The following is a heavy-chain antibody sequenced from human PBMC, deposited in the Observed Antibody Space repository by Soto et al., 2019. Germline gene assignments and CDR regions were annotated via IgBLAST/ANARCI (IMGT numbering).Heavy chain of an antibody. D-gene: IGHD3-3*01. CDR3: ARDPRPPSGWLGFWEYGMDV. V-gene: IGHV1-2*02. CDR1: GYTFTGNY. J-gene: IGHJ6*02. Sequence: QVHLVQSGAEVKKPGASVKVSCKASGYTFTGNYIHWVRQAPGQGLEWMGWVNPDNGGTTSAQKFQGRVPMTRDTSVTTAYMELTRLTSDDTAVYYCARDPRPPSGWLGFWEYGMDVWGQGTTVTVSS. CDR2: VNPDNGGT.